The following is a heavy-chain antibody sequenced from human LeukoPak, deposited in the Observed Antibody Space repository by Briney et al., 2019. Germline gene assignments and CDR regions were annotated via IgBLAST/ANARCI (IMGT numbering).Heavy chain of an antibody. Sequence: GASVKVSCKASGYTFTSYDINWVRQATGQGLEWMGWMNPNSGSTGYAQKFQGRVTMTRDTSISTAYMELSRLRSDDTAVYYCARDIDIVGATTFFDYWGQGTLVTVSS. J-gene: IGHJ4*02. V-gene: IGHV1-8*01. CDR1: GYTFTSYD. D-gene: IGHD1-26*01. CDR3: ARDIDIVGATTFFDY. CDR2: MNPNSGST.